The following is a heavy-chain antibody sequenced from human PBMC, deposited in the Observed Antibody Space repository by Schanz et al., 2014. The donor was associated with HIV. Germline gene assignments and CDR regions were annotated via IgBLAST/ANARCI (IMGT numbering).Heavy chain of an antibody. Sequence: QVQLVQSGAEVKKPGASVRVSCKASGYTFTASYIHWVRQAPGQGLEWMGWMNPNSGVTEDAQKFQGRVTMTRDTSISTAYMEVSRLRSDDTAVYYCARDRGSISWMGRAFDIWGQGTMVTVSS. J-gene: IGHJ3*02. V-gene: IGHV1-2*02. CDR3: ARDRGSISWMGRAFDI. CDR2: MNPNSGVT. D-gene: IGHD2-2*01. CDR1: GYTFTASY.